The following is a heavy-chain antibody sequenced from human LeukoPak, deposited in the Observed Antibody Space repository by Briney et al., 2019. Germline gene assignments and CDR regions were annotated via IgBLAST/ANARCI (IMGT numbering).Heavy chain of an antibody. J-gene: IGHJ4*02. CDR3: AKGGSYSTSFLDH. CDR2: INSAGSST. V-gene: IGHV3-74*01. D-gene: IGHD6-13*01. CDR1: GFTLSSSW. Sequence: GGSLRLSCAASGFTLSSSWMHWVRQAPGKGLVWVSRINSAGSSTPYADSVKGRFTISRDNAKNTLYLQMNSLRAEDTAVYYCAKGGSYSTSFLDHWGQGTLVTVSS.